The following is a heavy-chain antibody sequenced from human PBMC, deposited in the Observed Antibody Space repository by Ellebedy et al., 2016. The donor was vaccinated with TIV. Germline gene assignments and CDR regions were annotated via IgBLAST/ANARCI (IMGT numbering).Heavy chain of an antibody. CDR3: ARERGYSYGYGMDV. Sequence: AASVKVSCKASGGTFSSYAISWARQAPGQGLEWMGRIIPILGIANYAQKFQGRVTITADKSTSTAYMELSSLRSEDTAVYYCARERGYSYGYGMDVWGQGTTVTVSS. D-gene: IGHD5-18*01. V-gene: IGHV1-69*04. J-gene: IGHJ6*02. CDR1: GGTFSSYA. CDR2: IIPILGIA.